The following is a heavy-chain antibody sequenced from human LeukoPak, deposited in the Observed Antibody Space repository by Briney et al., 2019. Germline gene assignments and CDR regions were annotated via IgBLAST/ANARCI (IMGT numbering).Heavy chain of an antibody. Sequence: GGSLRLSCAASGFTFSTYAMYWVRQAPGKGLEWVSGISASGNNTYYAVPVKGRFTISRDNSKNTLYVQMNRLRAEDTAVYYCAKGARDSGSYYSALHYWGQGTLVTVSS. J-gene: IGHJ4*02. V-gene: IGHV3-23*01. CDR2: ISASGNNT. CDR1: GFTFSTYA. CDR3: AKGARDSGSYYSALHY. D-gene: IGHD3-10*01.